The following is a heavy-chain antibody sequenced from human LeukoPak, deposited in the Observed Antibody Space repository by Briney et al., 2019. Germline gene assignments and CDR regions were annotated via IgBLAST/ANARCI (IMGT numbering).Heavy chain of an antibody. CDR2: IQQDGSEK. CDR1: GFTFGSYW. J-gene: IGHJ5*02. V-gene: IGHV3-7*01. Sequence: GGSLRLSCAASGFTFGSYWMSWVRQAPGKGLEWVANIQQDGSEKFYVDSVKGRFTISRDNSKNTLYLQMNSLRAEDTAVYYCARSGLSNYFDPWGQGTLVTVSS. CDR3: ARSGLSNYFDP. D-gene: IGHD3/OR15-3a*01.